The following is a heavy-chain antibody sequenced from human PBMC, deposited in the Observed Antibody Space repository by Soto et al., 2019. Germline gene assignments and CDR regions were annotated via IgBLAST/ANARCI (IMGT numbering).Heavy chain of an antibody. CDR1: GGSISSSSYY. D-gene: IGHD3-3*01. CDR3: ARQGGFLEWLLRDEYYGMDV. Sequence: PSETLSLTCTVSGGSISSSSYYWGWIRQPPGKGLEWIGSIYYSGSTYYNPSLKSRVTISVDTSKNQFSLKLSSVTAADTAVYYCARQGGFLEWLLRDEYYGMDVWGQGTKVTVYS. J-gene: IGHJ6*02. V-gene: IGHV4-39*01. CDR2: IYYSGST.